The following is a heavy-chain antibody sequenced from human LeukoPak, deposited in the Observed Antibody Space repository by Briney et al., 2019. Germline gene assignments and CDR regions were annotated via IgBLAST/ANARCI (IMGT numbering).Heavy chain of an antibody. CDR2: IRGSGGST. V-gene: IGHV3-23*01. CDR3: AKGWGYCSSTSCYGTFDY. CDR1: GFTFSSYA. Sequence: GGSLRLSCAASGFTFSSYAMSWVRQAPGKGLEWVSAIRGSGGSTYYADSVKGRFTISRDNSKNTLYLQMNSLRAEDTAVYYCAKGWGYCSSTSCYGTFDYWGQGTLVTVSS. J-gene: IGHJ4*02. D-gene: IGHD2-2*01.